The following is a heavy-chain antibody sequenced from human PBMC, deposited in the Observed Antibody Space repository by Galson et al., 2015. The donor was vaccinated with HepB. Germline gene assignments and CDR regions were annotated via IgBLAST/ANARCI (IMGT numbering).Heavy chain of an antibody. CDR2: VRSSGSTI. CDR1: GFTFSDYY. J-gene: IGHJ4*02. D-gene: IGHD6-13*01. Sequence: SLRLSCAASGFTFSDYYMSWIRQAPGKGLEWVSYVRSSGSTIYYADSVKGRFTISRDNAKNSLFLQMNSLRAEDTAVYYCASHIAAAGTLDYWGQGTLVTVSS. CDR3: ASHIAAAGTLDY. V-gene: IGHV3-11*04.